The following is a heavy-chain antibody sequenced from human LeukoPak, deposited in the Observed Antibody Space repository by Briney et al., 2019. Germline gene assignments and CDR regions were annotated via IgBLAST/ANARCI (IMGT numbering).Heavy chain of an antibody. D-gene: IGHD6-19*01. CDR3: AGIAVAGTYY. Sequence: SETLSLTCAVYGGSFSGYYWSWIRQPPGKGLEWIGEINHSGSTNYNPSLKSRVTISVDTSKNQFSLKLSSVTAADTAVYYCAGIAVAGTYYWGQGTLVTVSS. CDR2: INHSGST. CDR1: GGSFSGYY. V-gene: IGHV4-34*01. J-gene: IGHJ4*02.